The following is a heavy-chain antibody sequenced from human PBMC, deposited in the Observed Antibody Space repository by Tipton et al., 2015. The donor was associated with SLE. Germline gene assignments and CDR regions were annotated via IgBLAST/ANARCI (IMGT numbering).Heavy chain of an antibody. CDR1: GPSINTYY. V-gene: IGHV4-4*07. D-gene: IGHD6-13*01. CDR3: ALVAAVGRIDY. Sequence: TLSLTCTVSGPSINTYYWTWIRQPAGKGLEWIRRIYSSGYTNYNPSLKSRVTLSVDTSKNQFFLRLTSVSAADTAVYYCALVAAVGRIDYWGQGTLVTVSS. J-gene: IGHJ4*02. CDR2: IYSSGYT.